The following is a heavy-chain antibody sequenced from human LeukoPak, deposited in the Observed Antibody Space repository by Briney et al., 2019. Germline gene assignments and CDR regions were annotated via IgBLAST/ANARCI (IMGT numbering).Heavy chain of an antibody. V-gene: IGHV3-48*01. J-gene: IGHJ4*02. CDR3: ARRSYYSDY. CDR1: GFTFSSYS. CDR2: ISSSSSTI. D-gene: IGHD1-26*01. Sequence: QPGGSLRLSCAASGFTFSSYSMNWARQAPGKGLEWVSYISSSSSTIYYADSVKGRFTISRDNAKNSLYLQMNSLRAEDTAVYYCARRSYYSDYWGQGTLVTVSS.